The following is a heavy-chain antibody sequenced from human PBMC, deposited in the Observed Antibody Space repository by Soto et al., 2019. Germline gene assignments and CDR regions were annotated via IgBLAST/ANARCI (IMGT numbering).Heavy chain of an antibody. CDR1: GGTFNTYD. V-gene: IGHV1-69*13. CDR3: ARAFLRSHGAFDI. CDR2: IIPLFGTA. Sequence: GASVKVSCKASGGTFNTYDISWVLQAPGQGLEWMGGIIPLFGTANYAQKFQGTVTISADESTSTAYMELSSLRSEDTAVYYCARAFLRSHGAFDIWGQGTMVTVSS. J-gene: IGHJ3*02.